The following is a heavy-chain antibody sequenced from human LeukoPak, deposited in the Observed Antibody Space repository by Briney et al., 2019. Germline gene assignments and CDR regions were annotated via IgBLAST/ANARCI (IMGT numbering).Heavy chain of an antibody. D-gene: IGHD2-15*01. CDR2: IYYSGST. CDR1: GGSISSYY. V-gene: IGHV4-59*01. J-gene: IGHJ5*02. Sequence: SETLSLTCTVSGGSISSYYWSWIWQPPGKGLEWIGYIYYSGSTNYNPSLKSRVTISVDTSKNQFSLKLSSVTAADTAVYYCASGIVDCSGGSCYEWFDPWGQGTLVTVSS. CDR3: ASGIVDCSGGSCYEWFDP.